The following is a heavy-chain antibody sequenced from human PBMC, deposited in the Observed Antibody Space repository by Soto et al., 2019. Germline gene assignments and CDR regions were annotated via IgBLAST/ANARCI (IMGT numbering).Heavy chain of an antibody. D-gene: IGHD3-9*01. Sequence: PGGSLRLSCAASGFTFSSYSLDWVRQAPGKGLEWVSSISTSGTYIYYADSLKGRFTISRDNAKNSLYLQMNSLRAEDTAVYYCAKDGPNPRPVLRYFDWRGAFDIWGQGTMVTVSS. J-gene: IGHJ3*02. CDR2: ISTSGTYI. V-gene: IGHV3-21*01. CDR1: GFTFSSYS. CDR3: AKDGPNPRPVLRYFDWRGAFDI.